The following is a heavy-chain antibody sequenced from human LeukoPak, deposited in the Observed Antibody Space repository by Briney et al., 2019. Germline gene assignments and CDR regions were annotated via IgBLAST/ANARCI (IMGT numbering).Heavy chain of an antibody. CDR1: GFTFSDYN. V-gene: IGHV3-11*01. D-gene: IGHD4/OR15-4a*01. CDR2: ISRSGSTK. Sequence: GGSLRLSCAASGFTFSDYNMRWIRQAPGKGLEWVSSISRSGSTKYYADSVKGRFTISRDNAKNSLFLQMNSLRAEDTAVYYCARRAGAYSHPYDYWGQGTLVAVSS. J-gene: IGHJ4*02. CDR3: ARRAGAYSHPYDY.